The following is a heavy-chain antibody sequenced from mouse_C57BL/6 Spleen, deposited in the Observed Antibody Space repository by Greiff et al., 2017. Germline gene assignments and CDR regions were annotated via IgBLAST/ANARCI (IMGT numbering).Heavy chain of an antibody. CDR2: IYPGSGNT. J-gene: IGHJ4*01. CDR3: ARDSNYYYAMDY. D-gene: IGHD2-5*01. Sequence: VKLMESGAELVRPGASVKLSCKASGYTFTDYYINWVKQRPGQGLEWIARIYPGSGNTYYNEKFKGKATLTAEKSSSTAYMQLSSLTSEDSAVYFCARDSNYYYAMDYWGQGTSVTVSS. V-gene: IGHV1-76*01. CDR1: GYTFTDYY.